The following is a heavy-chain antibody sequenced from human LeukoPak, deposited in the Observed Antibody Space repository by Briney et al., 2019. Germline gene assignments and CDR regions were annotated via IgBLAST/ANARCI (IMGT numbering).Heavy chain of an antibody. CDR2: ISSDGSST. Sequence: QTGGSLRLSCAASGFSFSTYWMHWVRHAPGKGLVWVSRISSDGSSTTYADSVQGRFTISRDNAKNTLYLQMNSLRAEDTAVYYCARVGLHCSGGSCYDYWGQGTLVTVSS. CDR1: GFSFSTYW. J-gene: IGHJ4*02. V-gene: IGHV3-74*01. D-gene: IGHD2-15*01. CDR3: ARVGLHCSGGSCYDY.